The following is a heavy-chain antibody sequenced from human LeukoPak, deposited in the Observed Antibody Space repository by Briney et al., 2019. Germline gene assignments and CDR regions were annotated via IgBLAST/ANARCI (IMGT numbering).Heavy chain of an antibody. CDR3: ARALAWFGEFLYYFDY. D-gene: IGHD3-10*01. CDR1: GYTFTGYY. Sequence: ASVKVSCKASGYTFTGYYMQWVRQAPGQGLEWMGGIIPIFGTANYAQKFQGRVTITADESTSTAYMELSSLRSEDTAVYYCARALAWFGEFLYYFDYWGQGTLVTVSS. CDR2: IIPIFGTA. J-gene: IGHJ4*02. V-gene: IGHV1-69*13.